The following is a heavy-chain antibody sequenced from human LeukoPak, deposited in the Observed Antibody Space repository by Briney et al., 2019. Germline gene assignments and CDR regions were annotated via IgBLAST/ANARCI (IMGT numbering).Heavy chain of an antibody. Sequence: PGGPLSLSCSASGXTFRSYAMHWVRQAPGKGLESVSAISGSGGSTYYADSVKGRFTISRDNSKNTLYLQMNSLRAEDTAVYYCAKYYGSGSYKPYDYWGQGTLVTVSS. V-gene: IGHV3-23*01. J-gene: IGHJ4*02. CDR3: AKYYGSGSYKPYDY. CDR1: GXTFRSYA. D-gene: IGHD3-10*01. CDR2: ISGSGGST.